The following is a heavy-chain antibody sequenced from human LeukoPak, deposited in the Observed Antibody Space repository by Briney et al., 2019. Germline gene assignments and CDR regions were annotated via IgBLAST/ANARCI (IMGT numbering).Heavy chain of an antibody. CDR1: GGSISSGSDY. CDR2: IYSSGST. V-gene: IGHV4-61*02. Sequence: SETLSLTCTVSGGSISSGSDYWSWIRQPVGKGLEWIGRIYSSGSTNYNPSLKSRVTILVDTSKNQFSLKLSSVTAADTAVYYCARDRVLRFLYYMDVWGKGTTVTVSS. CDR3: ARDRVLRFLYYMDV. D-gene: IGHD3-3*01. J-gene: IGHJ6*03.